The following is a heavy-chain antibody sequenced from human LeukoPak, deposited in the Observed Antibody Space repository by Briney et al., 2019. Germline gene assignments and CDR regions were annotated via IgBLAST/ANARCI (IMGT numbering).Heavy chain of an antibody. Sequence: QPGGSLRLSCAASGFTFSSYAMYWVRQAPARELEWVSGIFGCGGSTHYADSVKGRFTISRDNSKNTVYLQMNRLRAEDTAVYYCAKTTTGYSSGRFPGWPVDYWGQGTLVTVSS. CDR2: IFGCGGST. J-gene: IGHJ4*02. V-gene: IGHV3-23*01. CDR3: AKTTTGYSSGRFPGWPVDY. CDR1: GFTFSSYA. D-gene: IGHD6-19*01.